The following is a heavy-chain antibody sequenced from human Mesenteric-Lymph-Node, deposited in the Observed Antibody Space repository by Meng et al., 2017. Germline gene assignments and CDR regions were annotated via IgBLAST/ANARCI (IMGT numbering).Heavy chain of an antibody. V-gene: IGHV4-30-4*01. CDR1: GGSISSADYY. J-gene: IGHJ4*02. Sequence: QVTRPEPGPGLVKPSQTLSLTCTVSGGSISSADYYWSWIRQSPGKGLEWIGEINHSGSTNYNPSLKSRVTISVDTSKNQFSLKLNSMTAADTAVYYCARDPTGGEDHQRVWGQGTLVTVSS. CDR2: INHSGST. D-gene: IGHD1-14*01. CDR3: ARDPTGGEDHQRV.